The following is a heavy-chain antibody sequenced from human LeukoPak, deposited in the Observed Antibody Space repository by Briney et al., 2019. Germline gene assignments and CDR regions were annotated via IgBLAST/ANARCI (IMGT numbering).Heavy chain of an antibody. CDR3: ATDGAGFDT. CDR1: GFTFSDYY. Sequence: GGSLRLSCAASGFTFSDYYMSWIRQAPGKGLEWLSYINIGGTNTHYADSVKGRFTISRDNAKKSLYLEMNNLRAEDTAVYYCATDGAGFDTWGQGVLDTVSS. J-gene: IGHJ5*02. V-gene: IGHV3-11*01. CDR2: INIGGTNT.